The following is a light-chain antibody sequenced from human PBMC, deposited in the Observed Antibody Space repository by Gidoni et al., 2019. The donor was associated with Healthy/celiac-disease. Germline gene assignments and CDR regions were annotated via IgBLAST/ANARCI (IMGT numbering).Light chain of an antibody. CDR1: QSISSY. CDR2: AAS. V-gene: IGKV1-39*01. CDR3: QQSYSTPRT. J-gene: IGKJ2*01. Sequence: DIQMTQSPPSLSASVGDRVTITCRASQSISSYLNWYQQKPGKAPKLLIYAASSLQSGVPSRFSGSGSGTEFTLTISSLQPEDFATYYCQQSYSTPRTFGQGTKLEIK.